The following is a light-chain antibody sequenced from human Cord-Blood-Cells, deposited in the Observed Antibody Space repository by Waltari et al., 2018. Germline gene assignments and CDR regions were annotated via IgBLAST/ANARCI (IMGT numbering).Light chain of an antibody. V-gene: IGKV1-39*01. J-gene: IGKJ1*01. CDR3: QQSYSTPT. Sequence: DIQMTQSPSSLSASVGDRVTITCRASQSISSYLNWYQQKPGKAPELLIYAASSLQSGVPSRFSGSGAGTDFTLTISSRQPEDFATYYCQQSYSTPTFGQGTKVEIK. CDR1: QSISSY. CDR2: AAS.